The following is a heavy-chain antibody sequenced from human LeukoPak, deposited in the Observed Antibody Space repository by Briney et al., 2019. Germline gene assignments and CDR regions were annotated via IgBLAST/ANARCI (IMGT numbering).Heavy chain of an antibody. D-gene: IGHD2-15*01. V-gene: IGHV4-38-2*01. J-gene: IGHJ4*02. Sequence: SETLYLTCAVSGYSISSGYYWGWIRQSPGKGLQWIGTIYHSGSTYYNPSLKRRLTISIDTSKNQFSLKLSSVTAADTAVYYCARLTISGGRFFDCWGQGTLVTVSS. CDR3: ARLTISGGRFFDC. CDR1: GYSISSGYY. CDR2: IYHSGST.